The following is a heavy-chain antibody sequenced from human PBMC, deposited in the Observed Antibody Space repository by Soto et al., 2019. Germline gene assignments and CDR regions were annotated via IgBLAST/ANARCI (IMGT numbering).Heavy chain of an antibody. Sequence: GGSLRLSCAASGFTFSSYAMSWVRQAPGKGLEWVSAISGSGGSTYYADSVKGRFTISRDNSKNTLYLQMNSLRAEDTAVYYCARYGDYSHDAFDIWGQGTMVTVSS. CDR3: ARYGDYSHDAFDI. CDR2: ISGSGGST. J-gene: IGHJ3*02. D-gene: IGHD4-17*01. CDR1: GFTFSSYA. V-gene: IGHV3-23*01.